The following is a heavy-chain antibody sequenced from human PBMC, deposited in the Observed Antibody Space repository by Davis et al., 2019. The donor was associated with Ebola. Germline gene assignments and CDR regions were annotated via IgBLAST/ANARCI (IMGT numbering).Heavy chain of an antibody. D-gene: IGHD3-22*01. J-gene: IGHJ4*02. CDR2: IYYSGST. CDR3: ARARRYYDSSGYYSW. V-gene: IGHV4-61*01. CDR1: GGSVSSGSYY. Sequence: SETLSLTCTVSGGSVSSGSYYWSWIRQPPGKGLEWIGYIYYSGSTNYNPSLKSRVTISVDTSKNQFSLKLSSVTAADTAVYYCARARRYYDSSGYYSWWGQGTLVTVSS.